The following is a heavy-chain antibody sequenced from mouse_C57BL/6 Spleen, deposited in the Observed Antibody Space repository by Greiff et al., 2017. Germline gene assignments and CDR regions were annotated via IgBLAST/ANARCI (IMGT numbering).Heavy chain of an antibody. Sequence: VQLQQPGAELVRPGTSVKLSCKASGYTFTSYWMHWVKQRPGQGLEWIGVIDPSDSYTNYNQKFKGKATLTVDTSSSTAYMQLSSLTSEDSAVYYCARGVTTVPAWFACWGQGTLVTVSA. J-gene: IGHJ3*01. D-gene: IGHD1-1*01. CDR3: ARGVTTVPAWFAC. V-gene: IGHV1-59*01. CDR2: IDPSDSYT. CDR1: GYTFTSYW.